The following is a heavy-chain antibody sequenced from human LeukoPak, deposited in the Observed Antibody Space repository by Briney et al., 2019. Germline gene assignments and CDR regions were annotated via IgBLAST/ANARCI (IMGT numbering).Heavy chain of an antibody. Sequence: SGGSLRLSCAASGFTFGNYAMSWVRQAPGKGLEWVSVISGSGATTDHADSVMGRFTISRDNSKNTVYLQVDSLRAEDAAVYFCAKGLWGAYYYGMDVWGQGTTVTVSS. CDR2: ISGSGATT. V-gene: IGHV3-23*01. CDR1: GFTFGNYA. CDR3: AKGLWGAYYYGMDV. D-gene: IGHD3-16*01. J-gene: IGHJ6*02.